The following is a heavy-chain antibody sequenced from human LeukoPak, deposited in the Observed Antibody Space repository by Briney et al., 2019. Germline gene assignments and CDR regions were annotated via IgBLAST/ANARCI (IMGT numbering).Heavy chain of an antibody. J-gene: IGHJ4*02. D-gene: IGHD3-10*01. V-gene: IGHV4-34*01. Sequence: GSLRLSCAASGFTFSNAWMSWVRQAPGKGLEWIGEINHNEFTNYNPSLKNRVTITIDTSKNQFSLKLSSVTAADTAVYYCARPRGNYYGSGSYYNVHYFDYWGQGTLVTVSS. CDR1: GFTFSNAW. CDR3: ARPRGNYYGSGSYYNVHYFDY. CDR2: INHNEFT.